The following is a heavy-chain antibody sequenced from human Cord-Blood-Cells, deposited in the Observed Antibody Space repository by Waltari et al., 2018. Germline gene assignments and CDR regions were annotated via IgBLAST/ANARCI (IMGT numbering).Heavy chain of an antibody. CDR1: GGSFSGYY. J-gene: IGHJ5*02. CDR2: INHSGST. D-gene: IGHD2-2*01. Sequence: QVQLQQWGAGLLKPSETLSLTCAVYGGSFSGYYWSWIRQPPGKGLEWIGEINHSGSTNYNSSLKSRVTISVDTSKNQFSLKLSSVTAADTAVYYCARAVVVPAAMGGNWFDPWGQGTLVTVSS. V-gene: IGHV4-34*01. CDR3: ARAVVVPAAMGGNWFDP.